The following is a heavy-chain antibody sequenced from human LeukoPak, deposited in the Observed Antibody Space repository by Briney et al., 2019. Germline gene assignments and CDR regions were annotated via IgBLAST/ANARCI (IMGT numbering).Heavy chain of an antibody. Sequence: RASVKVSCKASGGTFSSYAISWVRQAPGQGLEWMGGIIPIFGTANYAQKFQGRVTITADESTSTAYMELRSLRSDDTAVYYCARSARFTASNAFDIWGQGTMVTVSS. CDR2: IIPIFGTA. CDR1: GGTFSSYA. D-gene: IGHD3-16*01. CDR3: ARSARFTASNAFDI. J-gene: IGHJ3*02. V-gene: IGHV1-69*13.